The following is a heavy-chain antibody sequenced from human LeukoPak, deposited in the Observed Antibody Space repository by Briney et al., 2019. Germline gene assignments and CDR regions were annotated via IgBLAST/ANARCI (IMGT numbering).Heavy chain of an antibody. J-gene: IGHJ4*02. CDR1: GFTFSSYG. CDR3: AKVRSSGWYQAFDY. D-gene: IGHD6-19*01. CDR2: ISYDGSNK. V-gene: IGHV3-30*18. Sequence: GGSLRLSCAASGFTFSSYGMHWVRQAPGKGLEWVAVISYDGSNKYYADSVKGRFTISRDNSKNTLYLQMNSLRAEDTAVYYCAKVRSSGWYQAFDYWGQGTLVTVSS.